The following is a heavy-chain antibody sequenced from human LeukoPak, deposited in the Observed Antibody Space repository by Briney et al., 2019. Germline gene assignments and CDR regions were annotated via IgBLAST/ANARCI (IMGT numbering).Heavy chain of an antibody. CDR1: GLTFSNYG. D-gene: IGHD2-8*01. J-gene: IGHJ4*02. V-gene: IGHV3-30*02. CDR2: IGHDGTTE. CDR3: AKDTSIGKYCTNGVCSPFDY. Sequence: GGSLRLSCEVSGLTFSNYGIQWVRQAPGKGLEWVAFIGHDGTTEYYTDSVKGRFTVSRDNSKNTVHLQMNSLRAEDTAVFYCAKDTSIGKYCTNGVCSPFDYWGQGTLVTVSS.